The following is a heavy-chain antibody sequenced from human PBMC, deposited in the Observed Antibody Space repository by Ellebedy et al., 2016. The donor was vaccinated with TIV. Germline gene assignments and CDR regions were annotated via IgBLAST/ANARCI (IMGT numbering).Heavy chain of an antibody. Sequence: ASVKVSXKASSYIFTSYGISWVRQAPGQGLEWMGWMNPNSGNTGYAQKFQGRVTMTRNTSISTAYMELSSLRSEDTAVYYCARGRGGSGWYKDWHFDLWGRGTLVTVSS. V-gene: IGHV1-8*01. CDR3: ARGRGGSGWYKDWHFDL. D-gene: IGHD6-19*01. CDR2: MNPNSGNT. J-gene: IGHJ2*01. CDR1: SYIFTSYG.